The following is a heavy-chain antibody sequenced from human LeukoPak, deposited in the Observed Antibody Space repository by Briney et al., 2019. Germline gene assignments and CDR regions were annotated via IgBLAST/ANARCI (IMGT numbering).Heavy chain of an antibody. V-gene: IGHV4-38-2*01. Sequence: PSETLSLTCVVSGYSISIGYYWGWIRQPPGKGPEWIGRIYQSGSTNYNPSLKSRVTISVDTSKNQFSLKLTSVTAADTAVYYCARVARYCTNGVCSDYYFYYMDVWGKGTTVTVSS. D-gene: IGHD2-8*01. CDR3: ARVARYCTNGVCSDYYFYYMDV. CDR2: IYQSGST. J-gene: IGHJ6*03. CDR1: GYSISIGYY.